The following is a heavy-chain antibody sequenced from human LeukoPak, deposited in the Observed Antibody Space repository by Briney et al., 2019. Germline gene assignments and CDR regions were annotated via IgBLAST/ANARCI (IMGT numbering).Heavy chain of an antibody. CDR1: GGSISNYY. D-gene: IGHD1-1*01. Sequence: SETLSLTCTVSGGSISNYYWNWIRQPPGKGLEWIGYIYYTGNTKYNPSLKSRVTISVDTSKNQFSLKLSSVTAADTAVYYCARDRLQLQFWGQGTLVTVSS. V-gene: IGHV4-59*01. CDR3: ARDRLQLQF. CDR2: IYYTGNT. J-gene: IGHJ4*02.